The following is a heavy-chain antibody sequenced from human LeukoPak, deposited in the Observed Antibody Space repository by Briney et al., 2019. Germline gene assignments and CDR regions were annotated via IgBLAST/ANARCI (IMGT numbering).Heavy chain of an antibody. D-gene: IGHD6-13*01. CDR3: ARARAGGQQLVRTYYYYYMDV. CDR2: IIPIFGTA. Sequence: SVKVSCKASGGTFSSYAISWVRQAPGQGLEWMGGIIPIFGTANYAQKFQGRVTITTDESTSTAYMELSSLRSEDTAVYYCARARAGGQQLVRTYYYYYMDVWGKGTTVTVSS. V-gene: IGHV1-69*05. J-gene: IGHJ6*03. CDR1: GGTFSSYA.